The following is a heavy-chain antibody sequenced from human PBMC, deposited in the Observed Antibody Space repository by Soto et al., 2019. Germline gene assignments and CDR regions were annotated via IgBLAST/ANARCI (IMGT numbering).Heavy chain of an antibody. J-gene: IGHJ4*02. V-gene: IGHV4-61*01. CDR3: ARVHDFWSGYRFDY. CDR2: IYYSGST. D-gene: IGHD3-3*01. Sequence: SETLSLTCTVSGGSVSSGSYYWSWIRQPPGKGLEWIGYIYYSGSTNYNPSLKSRVTISVDTSKNRFSLKLSSVTAADTAVYYCARVHDFWSGYRFDYWGQGTLVTVYS. CDR1: GGSVSSGSYY.